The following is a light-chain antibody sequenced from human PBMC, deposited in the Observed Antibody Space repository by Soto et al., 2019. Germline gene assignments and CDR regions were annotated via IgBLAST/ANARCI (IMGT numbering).Light chain of an antibody. CDR1: QTINRW. V-gene: IGKV1-5*01. Sequence: DIQMTQSPATLSASVGDRVTITCRASQTINRWLAWYQQKPGKAPQVLIYDASTLESGVPSRFSGSGSGTEFTLTINNLQPDDLETYYCQHYSSLWTFGPGTKVDIK. CDR3: QHYSSLWT. CDR2: DAS. J-gene: IGKJ1*01.